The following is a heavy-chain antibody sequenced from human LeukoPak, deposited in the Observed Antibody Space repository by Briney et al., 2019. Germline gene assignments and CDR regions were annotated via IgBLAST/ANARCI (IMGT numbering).Heavy chain of an antibody. V-gene: IGHV4-59*01. CDR1: GGSISSYY. D-gene: IGHD3-3*01. Sequence: SETLSLTCTVSGGSISSYYWSWIRQPPGKGLEWIGYIYYSGSTNYNPSLKSRVTISVDTSKNQFSLKLSSVTAADTAVYYCARVGGGSTYYDFWSGPSYYFDYWGQGTLVTVSS. CDR2: IYYSGST. J-gene: IGHJ4*02. CDR3: ARVGGGSTYYDFWSGPSYYFDY.